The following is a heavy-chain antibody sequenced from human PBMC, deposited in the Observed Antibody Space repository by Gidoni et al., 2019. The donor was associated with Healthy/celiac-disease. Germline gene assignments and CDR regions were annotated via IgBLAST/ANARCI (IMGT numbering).Heavy chain of an antibody. V-gene: IGHV3-7*01. Sequence: EVQLVESGGGLVQPGGSLRLSCAAAGFTVSSYWMSWVRQAPGKGLEWVANIKQDGSEKYYVDSVKGRFTISRDNAKNSLYLQMNSLRAEDTAVYYCARDRAYCGGDCSSGYFQHWGQGTLVTVSS. CDR2: IKQDGSEK. CDR3: ARDRAYCGGDCSSGYFQH. J-gene: IGHJ1*01. D-gene: IGHD2-21*02. CDR1: GFTVSSYW.